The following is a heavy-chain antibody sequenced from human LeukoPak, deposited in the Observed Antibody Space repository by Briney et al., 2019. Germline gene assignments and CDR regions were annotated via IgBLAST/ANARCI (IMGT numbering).Heavy chain of an antibody. CDR3: ARDRLYGMDV. CDR1: GGSFSGYY. J-gene: IGHJ6*02. Sequence: SETLSLTCAVYGGSFSGYYWSWIRQPPGKGLEWIGEINHSGSNNYNPSLKRRVTISVDTSKNQFSLKLSSVTAADTAVYYCARDRLYGMDVWGQGTTVTVSS. CDR2: INHSGSN. V-gene: IGHV4-34*01. D-gene: IGHD2/OR15-2a*01.